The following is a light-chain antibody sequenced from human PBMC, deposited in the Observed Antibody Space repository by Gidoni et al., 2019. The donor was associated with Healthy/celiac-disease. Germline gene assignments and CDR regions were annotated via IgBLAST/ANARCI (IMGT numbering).Light chain of an antibody. CDR3: QQSYTTPRT. J-gene: IGKJ1*01. Sequence: DIQMTQSPSSLSASVGDRVTITCRASQSISRRLNWYQQKSGKAPKLLIYAASSLESGVPSRFSGSGSGTDFTLTISSLQPEDFATYYCQQSYTTPRTFGQRTKVEIK. CDR2: AAS. CDR1: QSISRR. V-gene: IGKV1-39*01.